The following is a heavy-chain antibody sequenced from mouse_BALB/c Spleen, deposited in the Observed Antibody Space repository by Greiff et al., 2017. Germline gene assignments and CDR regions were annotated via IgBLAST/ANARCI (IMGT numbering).Heavy chain of an antibody. CDR3: ARHGSSYGWYFDV. CDR1: GYTFTDYA. V-gene: IGHV1S137*01. J-gene: IGHJ1*01. D-gene: IGHD1-1*01. CDR2: ISTYYGDA. Sequence: QVQLQQSGAELVRPGVSVKISCKGSGYTFTDYAMHWVKQSHAKSLEWIGVISTYYGDASYNQKFKGKATMTVDKSSSTAYMELARLTSEDSAIYSCARHGSSYGWYFDVWGAGTTVTVSS.